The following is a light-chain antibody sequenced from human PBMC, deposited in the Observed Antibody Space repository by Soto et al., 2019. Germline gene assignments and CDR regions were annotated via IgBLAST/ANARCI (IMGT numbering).Light chain of an antibody. CDR2: DAS. CDR3: QWRSDWPPRLT. J-gene: IGKJ4*01. V-gene: IGKV3-11*01. Sequence: EVVLTQSPATLSLSPGERATLSCRASESIGNYLAWYQQKLGQAPKLLIYDASHRAIGIPGRFSGDGSGTNLTLTISSLEAEDFAVFYCQWRSDWPPRLTFGGGTKVEIK. CDR1: ESIGNY.